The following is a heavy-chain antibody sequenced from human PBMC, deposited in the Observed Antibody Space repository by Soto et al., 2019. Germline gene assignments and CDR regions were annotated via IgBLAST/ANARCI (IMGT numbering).Heavy chain of an antibody. CDR2: IIPIFGTA. J-gene: IGHJ4*02. V-gene: IGHV1-69*13. Sequence: ASVKVSCKASGGTFSSYAISWLRQAPGQGLEWMGGIIPIFGTANYAQKFQGRVTITADESTSTAYMELSSLRSEDTAVYYCASRNGGYFDYWGQGTLVTVSS. D-gene: IGHD2-15*01. CDR1: GGTFSSYA. CDR3: ASRNGGYFDY.